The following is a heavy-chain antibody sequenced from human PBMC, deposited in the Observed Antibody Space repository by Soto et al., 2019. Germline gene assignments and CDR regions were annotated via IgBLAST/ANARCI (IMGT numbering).Heavy chain of an antibody. Sequence: PGGSLRLSCAASGFTFSSYGMTWVRQAPGKGLEWVSFSSATGAGTYYADSVKGRFTISRDKSKNTLYLQMTSLRADDTAVYYCAKDRRAGGNYGFYSDFWGQGALVTVSS. CDR2: SSATGAGT. CDR1: GFTFSSYG. V-gene: IGHV3-23*01. D-gene: IGHD1-7*01. J-gene: IGHJ4*02. CDR3: AKDRRAGGNYGFYSDF.